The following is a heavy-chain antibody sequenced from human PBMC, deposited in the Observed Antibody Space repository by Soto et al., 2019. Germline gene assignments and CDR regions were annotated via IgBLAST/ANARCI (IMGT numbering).Heavy chain of an antibody. D-gene: IGHD1-1*01. CDR3: ARGGVTTRTFDY. CDR1: GYNFAGYW. J-gene: IGHJ4*02. CDR2: ISPSDSDT. V-gene: IGHV5-51*01. Sequence: PGESLKISCKGSGYNFAGYWIAWVRQIPGKSLELMGMISPSDSDTRYMPSFQVQVTNSADKSIRSAYLQWCCLRASDIAMSYCARGGVTTRTFDYCGQRCPVAV.